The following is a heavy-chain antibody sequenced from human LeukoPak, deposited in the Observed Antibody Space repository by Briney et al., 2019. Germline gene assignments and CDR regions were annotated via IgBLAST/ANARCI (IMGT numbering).Heavy chain of an antibody. D-gene: IGHD2-15*01. CDR1: GGSISSYY. J-gene: IGHJ6*03. CDR2: IYYSGST. CDR3: ARVPRLGYCSGGSCYGLGRYYYYYYMDV. V-gene: IGHV4-59*01. Sequence: SETLSLTCTASGGSISSYYWSWIRQPPGKGLEWIGYIYYSGSTNYNPSLKSRVTISVDTSKNQFSLKLSSVTAADTAVYYCARVPRLGYCSGGSCYGLGRYYYYYYMDVWGKGTTVTVSS.